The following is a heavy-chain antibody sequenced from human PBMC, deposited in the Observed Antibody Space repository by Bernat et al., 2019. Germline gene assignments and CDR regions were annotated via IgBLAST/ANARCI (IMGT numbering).Heavy chain of an antibody. Sequence: EVQLVESGGGVVRPGGSLRLSCAASGFTFDDYGMSWVRQAPGKGLEWVSGINWNGGSTGYADSVKGRFTISRDNAKNSLYLQMNSLRAEDTALYYCARDRGYCSSTSCYDRYFDDWGQGTLVTVSS. J-gene: IGHJ4*02. CDR3: ARDRGYCSSTSCYDRYFDD. CDR2: INWNGGST. V-gene: IGHV3-20*04. D-gene: IGHD2-2*01. CDR1: GFTFDDYG.